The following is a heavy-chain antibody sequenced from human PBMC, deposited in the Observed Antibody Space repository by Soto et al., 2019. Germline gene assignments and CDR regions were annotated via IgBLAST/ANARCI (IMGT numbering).Heavy chain of an antibody. CDR2: IKSDGRST. Sequence: GGSLRLSCAASGFTFSTNWMHWVRQAPGKGLEWVSFIKSDGRSTSYADSVKGRFTISRDNAKNTLYLQMNSLRAEDTAVYYCARDLDSSAWGQGTLVTVSS. CDR1: GFTFSTNW. J-gene: IGHJ5*02. V-gene: IGHV3-74*01. D-gene: IGHD6-19*01. CDR3: ARDLDSSA.